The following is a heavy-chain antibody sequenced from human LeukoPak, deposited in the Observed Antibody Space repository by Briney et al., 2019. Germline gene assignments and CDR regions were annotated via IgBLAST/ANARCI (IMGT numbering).Heavy chain of an antibody. CDR1: GYTFTSYG. V-gene: IGHV1-69*13. J-gene: IGHJ4*02. D-gene: IGHD2-15*01. CDR2: IIPIFGTA. Sequence: ASVKVSCKASGYTFTSYGISWVRQAPGQGLEWMGGIIPIFGTANYAQKFQGRVTITADESTSTAYMELSSLRSEDTAVYYCARDTLDCSGGSCYSGGFDYWGQGTLVTVSS. CDR3: ARDTLDCSGGSCYSGGFDY.